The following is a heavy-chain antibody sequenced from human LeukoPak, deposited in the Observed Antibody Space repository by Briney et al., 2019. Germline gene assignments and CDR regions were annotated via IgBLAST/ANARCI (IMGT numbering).Heavy chain of an antibody. CDR2: ISGSADGT. Sequence: GGSLRLSCAASGFTFSSYAMSWVRQAPGKGLEWVSGISGSADGTYYADSVKGRFTISRDNSKNTLYLQMNSLRAEDTAVYYCAKGSSTSSTTFDYWGQGTLVTVSS. CDR3: AKGSSTSSTTFDY. V-gene: IGHV3-23*01. D-gene: IGHD2-2*01. CDR1: GFTFSSYA. J-gene: IGHJ4*02.